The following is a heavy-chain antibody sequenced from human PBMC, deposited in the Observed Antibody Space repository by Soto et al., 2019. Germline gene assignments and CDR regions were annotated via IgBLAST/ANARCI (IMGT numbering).Heavy chain of an antibody. D-gene: IGHD3-16*01. CDR3: ARYDHGMDV. Sequence: QVQLVASGGGVVQPGRSLRRSCAASGFTFSSYAMHWVRQAPGKGLEWVAVISYDGSNKYYADSVKGRFTISRDNSKNTLYLQMNSLRAEDTAVYYCARYDHGMDVWGQGTTVTVSS. V-gene: IGHV3-30-3*01. J-gene: IGHJ6*02. CDR2: ISYDGSNK. CDR1: GFTFSSYA.